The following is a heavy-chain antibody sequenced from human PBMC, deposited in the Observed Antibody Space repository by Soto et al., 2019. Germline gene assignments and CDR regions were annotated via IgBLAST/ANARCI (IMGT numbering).Heavy chain of an antibody. J-gene: IGHJ4*02. D-gene: IGHD2-15*01. Sequence: GGSLRLSCAASGFTFSNAWMNWVRQAPGKGLEWVGRIKSKTDGGTTDYAAPVKGRFTISRDDSKNTLSLQMNSLKTEDPAVYNCTTRPASCSGGSCDGGSNCDYWGQGP. CDR2: IKSKTDGGTT. CDR1: GFTFSNAW. CDR3: TTRPASCSGGSCDGGSNCDY. V-gene: IGHV3-15*07.